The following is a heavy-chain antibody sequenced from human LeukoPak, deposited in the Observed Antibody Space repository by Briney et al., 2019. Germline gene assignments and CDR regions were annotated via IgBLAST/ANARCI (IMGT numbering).Heavy chain of an antibody. J-gene: IGHJ4*02. CDR2: IYPADSDT. D-gene: IGHD5-12*01. V-gene: IGHV5-51*01. CDR3: AGSGYSGCGGDY. Sequence: GASLKISCKGSGYTFGTYWIAWVRQMPGKGLEWMGIIYPADSDTRYSPSFQGQVTISADKSISTAYLQWSSLEASDTAMYYCAGSGYSGCGGDYWGQGTLVTVSS. CDR1: GYTFGTYW.